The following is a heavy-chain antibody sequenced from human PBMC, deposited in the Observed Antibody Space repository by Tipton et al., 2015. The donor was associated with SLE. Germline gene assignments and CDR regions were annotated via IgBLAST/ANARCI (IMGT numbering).Heavy chain of an antibody. J-gene: IGHJ3*02. CDR1: GFTFSDYY. CDR3: ARGIGAFDI. V-gene: IGHV4-34*01. CDR2: INHSGRT. Sequence: LRLSCAASGFTFSDYYMSWIRQAPGKGLEWIGEINHSGRTNYKSSLKSRVTISVDTSKNQFSLKLSSVTAADTAVYYCARGIGAFDIWGQGTMVTVSS.